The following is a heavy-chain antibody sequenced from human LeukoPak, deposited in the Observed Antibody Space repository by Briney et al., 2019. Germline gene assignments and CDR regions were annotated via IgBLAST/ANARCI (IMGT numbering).Heavy chain of an antibody. J-gene: IGHJ4*02. CDR2: INPSGGST. V-gene: IGHV1-46*01. Sequence: ASVKVSCKASGYTFTSYGISWVRQAPGQGLEWMGIINPSGGSTSYAQKFQGRVTMTRDTSTSTVYMELSSLRSEDTAVYYCARWDRLLKLFDYWGQGTLVTVSS. CDR1: GYTFTSYG. D-gene: IGHD3/OR15-3a*01. CDR3: ARWDRLLKLFDY.